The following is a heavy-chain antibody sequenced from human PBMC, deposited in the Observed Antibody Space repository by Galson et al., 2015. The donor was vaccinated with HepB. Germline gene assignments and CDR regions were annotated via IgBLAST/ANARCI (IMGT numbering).Heavy chain of an antibody. J-gene: IGHJ5*02. CDR3: ARVPRFLKWLNGDWFDP. D-gene: IGHD3-3*01. V-gene: IGHV3-48*03. CDR2: ISNTASTI. CDR1: GFTFSSYS. Sequence: SLRLSCAASGFTFSSYSMSWVRQAPGKGLEWVSYISNTASTIYYADSVKGRFIMSRDNANSSVDLQMNNLRAEDTAVYYCARVPRFLKWLNGDWFDPWGQGTLVTVSS.